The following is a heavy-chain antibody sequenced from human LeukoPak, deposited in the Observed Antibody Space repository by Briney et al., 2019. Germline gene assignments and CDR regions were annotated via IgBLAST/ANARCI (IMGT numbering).Heavy chain of an antibody. J-gene: IGHJ6*03. CDR1: GGSISSYY. V-gene: IGHV4-4*07. CDR2: IYSNGIT. Sequence: PSATLSLTCTVSGGSISSYYWSWIRQPAGKGLEWIGRIYSNGITNYNPSLKSRVTMSVDTSKKESSLKLSSVTVADTAVYYCASSPNFYYYYMDVWGKGTTVTVSS. CDR3: ASSPNFYYYYMDV.